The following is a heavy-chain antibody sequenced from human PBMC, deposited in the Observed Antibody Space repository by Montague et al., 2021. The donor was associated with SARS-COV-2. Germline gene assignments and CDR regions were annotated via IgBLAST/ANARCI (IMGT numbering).Heavy chain of an antibody. CDR3: AKLGSYTDY. CDR2: ISWNSGSI. CDR1: GFPFDDYA. D-gene: IGHD2-2*02. V-gene: IGHV3-9*01. J-gene: IGHJ4*02. Sequence: SLRLSCAASGFPFDDYAMHWVRQAPGKGLEWVSGISWNSGSIGYADSVKGRFTISRDNAKNSLYLQMNSLRAEDTALYYCAKLGSYTDYWGQGTLVTISS.